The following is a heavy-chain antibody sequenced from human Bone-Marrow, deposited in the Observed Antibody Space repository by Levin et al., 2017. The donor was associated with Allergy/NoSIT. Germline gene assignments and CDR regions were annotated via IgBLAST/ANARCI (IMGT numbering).Heavy chain of an antibody. J-gene: IGHJ3*01. CDR3: ANGGSILNDVFDV. CDR1: GYSITSAYY. Sequence: SQTLSLPCAVSGYSITSAYYWVWVRQSPGKGLEWLGSIYHTGVTYYTPSLKSRLSISLDTSKNHFSLRLTSVTVADTAVYYCANGGSILNDVFDVWGRGTMVNVSS. CDR2: IYHTGVT. V-gene: IGHV4-38-2*01. D-gene: IGHD3-3*02.